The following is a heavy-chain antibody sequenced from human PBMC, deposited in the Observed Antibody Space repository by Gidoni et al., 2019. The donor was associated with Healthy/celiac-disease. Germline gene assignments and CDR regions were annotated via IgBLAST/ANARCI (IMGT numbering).Heavy chain of an antibody. CDR2: ISYDGSNK. CDR3: ARDKGDYYYYYMDV. Sequence: QVQLVESGGGVVQPGRSLRLSCAASAFTFRSYAMPWVRQAPGKGLEWVAVISYDGSNKYYADSVKGRFTISRDNSKNTLYLQMNSLRAEDTAVYYCARDKGDYYYYYMDVWGKGTTVTVSS. V-gene: IGHV3-30-3*01. CDR1: AFTFRSYA. J-gene: IGHJ6*03.